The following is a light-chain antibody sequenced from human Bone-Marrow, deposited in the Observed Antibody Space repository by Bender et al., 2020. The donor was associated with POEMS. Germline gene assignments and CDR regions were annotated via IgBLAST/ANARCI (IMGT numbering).Light chain of an antibody. J-gene: IGLJ1*01. V-gene: IGLV2-11*01. Sequence: QSALTQPRSVSGSPGQSVTISCTGGSSDVGGYNYVSWYQQHPGKAPKLMIYDVSKRPSGVPDSFSGSGSGNTAFLTISGLQAEDEADYYCSSYTTTNTRYVFGGGTKVTVL. CDR3: SSYTTTNTRYV. CDR2: DVS. CDR1: SSDVGGYNY.